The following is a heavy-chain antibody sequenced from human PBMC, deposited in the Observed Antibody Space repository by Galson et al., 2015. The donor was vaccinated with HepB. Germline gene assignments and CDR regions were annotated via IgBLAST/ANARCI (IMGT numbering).Heavy chain of an antibody. V-gene: IGHV7-4-1*02. J-gene: IGHJ4*02. Sequence: SVKVSCKASGYTFTSYAINWVRQAPGQGLEWMGWLNTTTGNPTFAQGFTGRFVFSLDTSVSTAYLQVISLQPADTAVYYFSRGAGRCWGRLRPSSTFVSFDPSVGTVYLQVISRQPEEFGVYFWGRGGGRFWGSYRTTSPFDYWGQGTLVTVSS. CDR2: LNTTTGNP. D-gene: IGHD3-16*01. CDR3: SRGAGRCWGRLRPSSTFVSFDPSVGTVYLQVISRQPEEFGVYFWGRGGGRFWGSYRTTSPFDY. CDR1: GYTFTSYA.